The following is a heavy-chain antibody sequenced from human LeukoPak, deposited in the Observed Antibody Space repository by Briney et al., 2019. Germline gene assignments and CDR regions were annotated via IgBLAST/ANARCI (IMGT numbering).Heavy chain of an antibody. D-gene: IGHD4-17*01. CDR3: ARIPDYGDYTEYYYYYYMDV. Sequence: SETLSLTCAVYGGSFSGYYWSWIRLPPGKGLEWIGEINHSGSTNYNPSLKSRVTISVDTSKNQFSLKLSSVTAADTAVYYCARIPDYGDYTEYYYYYYMDVWGKGTTVTVSS. CDR1: GGSFSGYY. CDR2: INHSGST. V-gene: IGHV4-34*01. J-gene: IGHJ6*03.